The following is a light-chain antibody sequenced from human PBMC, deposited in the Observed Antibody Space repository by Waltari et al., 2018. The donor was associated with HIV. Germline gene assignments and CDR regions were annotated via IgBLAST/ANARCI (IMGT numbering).Light chain of an antibody. CDR1: SSDVGSYNL. V-gene: IGLV2-23*02. CDR2: EVS. J-gene: IGLJ2*01. CDR3: CSYAGSSLVV. Sequence: PASVSGSPGQSITISCTGTSSDVGSYNLVSWYQQHPGKAPKLMIYEVSKRPSGVSNRFSGSKSGNTASLTISGLQAEDEADYYCCSYAGSSLVVFGGGTKLTVL.